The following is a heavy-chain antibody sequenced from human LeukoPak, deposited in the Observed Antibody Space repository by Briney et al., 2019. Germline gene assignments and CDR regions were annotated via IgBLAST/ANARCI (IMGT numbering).Heavy chain of an antibody. J-gene: IGHJ4*02. V-gene: IGHV3-23*01. D-gene: IGHD3-22*01. Sequence: GGSLRLSCAASGFTFSSYAMSWVRQAPGKGLEWVSAISGSGGSTYYADSVKGRFTISRDNSKNTLYLQMNSLRAEDTAVYYCAKSAPAAYYYDSSGYLGYFDYWGQGTLVTVS. CDR1: GFTFSSYA. CDR3: AKSAPAAYYYDSSGYLGYFDY. CDR2: ISGSGGST.